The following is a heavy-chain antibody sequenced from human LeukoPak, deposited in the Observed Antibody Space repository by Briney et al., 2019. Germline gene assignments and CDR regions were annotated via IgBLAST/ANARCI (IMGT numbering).Heavy chain of an antibody. V-gene: IGHV3-7*01. CDR1: DFTFSFYW. J-gene: IGHJ2*01. CDR2: ILPDGSQK. D-gene: IGHD3-10*01. CDR3: ARVRGVSLSVWYFDL. Sequence: GGSLRLSCVASDFTFSFYWMTWVRQAPGKGLEWVANILPDGSQKYYVDSVRGRFTISRDNPKNSLYLQMDSLRAEDTAVYYCARVRGVSLSVWYFDLWGRGTLVPVSS.